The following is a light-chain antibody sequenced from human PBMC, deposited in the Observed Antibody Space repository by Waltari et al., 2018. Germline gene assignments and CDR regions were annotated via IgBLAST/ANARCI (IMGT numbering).Light chain of an antibody. CDR2: DAS. Sequence: EIVLTQSPGTLSLSPGEGATLSCRASQSINNYLAWYQQKPGQAPRLLIYDASKRATGIPARFSGSGSGTDFTLTISSLQPEDFAVYYCQQRSNWQTFGQGTKVEIK. V-gene: IGKV3-11*01. CDR3: QQRSNWQT. J-gene: IGKJ1*01. CDR1: QSINNY.